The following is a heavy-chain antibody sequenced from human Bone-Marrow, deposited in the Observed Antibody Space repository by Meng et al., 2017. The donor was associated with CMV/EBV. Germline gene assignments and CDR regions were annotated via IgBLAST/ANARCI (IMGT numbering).Heavy chain of an antibody. D-gene: IGHD2-2*01. CDR3: ARRQYQLVGLAAFDI. V-gene: IGHV1-2*02. Sequence: ASVKVSCKVSGYTFTGYYMHWVRQAPGQGLEWMGWINPNSGGTNYAQKFQGRVTMTRDTSISTAYMELSRLRSDDTAVYYCARRQYQLVGLAAFDIWGQGTMVTVSS. CDR1: GYTFTGYY. CDR2: INPNSGGT. J-gene: IGHJ3*02.